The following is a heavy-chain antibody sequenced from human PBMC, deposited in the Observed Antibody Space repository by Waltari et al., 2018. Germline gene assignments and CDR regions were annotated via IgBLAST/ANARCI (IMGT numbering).Heavy chain of an antibody. J-gene: IGHJ3*02. V-gene: IGHV4-34*01. CDR3: ARGGGSGYGSRPPFDI. CDR1: GGSFSGYY. Sequence: QVQLQQWGAGLLKPSETLSLTCAVYGGSFSGYYWSWIRQPPGKGLEWIGEINHSGSTNYNPSLKSRVTISVDTSKNQFSLKLSSVTAADTAVYYCARGGGSGYGSRPPFDIWGQGTTVTVSS. CDR2: INHSGST. D-gene: IGHD5-12*01.